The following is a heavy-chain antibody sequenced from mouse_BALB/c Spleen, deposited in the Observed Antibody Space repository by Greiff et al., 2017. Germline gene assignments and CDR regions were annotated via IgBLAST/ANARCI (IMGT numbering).Heavy chain of an antibody. V-gene: IGHV5-6-3*01. Sequence: EVKLVESGGGLVQPGGSLKLSCAASGFTFSSYGMSWVRQTPDKRLELVATINSNGGSTYYPDSVKGRFTISRDNAKNTLYLQMSSLKSEDTAMYYCARDRAARVAWFAYWGQGTLVTVSA. CDR1: GFTFSSYG. D-gene: IGHD3-1*01. CDR2: INSNGGST. J-gene: IGHJ3*01. CDR3: ARDRAARVAWFAY.